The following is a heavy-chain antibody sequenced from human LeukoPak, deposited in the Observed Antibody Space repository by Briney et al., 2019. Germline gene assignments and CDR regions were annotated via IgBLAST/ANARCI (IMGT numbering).Heavy chain of an antibody. D-gene: IGHD6-19*01. CDR3: ARVWAAEQWLAD. J-gene: IGHJ4*02. CDR2: MNPNSGNT. V-gene: IGHV1-18*01. CDR1: GYTFTSYD. Sequence: ASVKVSCKASGYTFTSYDINWVRQATGQGLEWMGWMNPNSGNTNYAQKLQGRVTMTTDTSTSTAYMELRSLRSDDTAVYYCARVWAAEQWLADWGQGTLVTVSS.